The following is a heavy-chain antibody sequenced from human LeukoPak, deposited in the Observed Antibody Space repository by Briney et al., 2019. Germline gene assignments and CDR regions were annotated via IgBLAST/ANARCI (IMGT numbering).Heavy chain of an antibody. D-gene: IGHD3-10*01. Sequence: PSETLSLTCIAYGESLRGYYCSWIRQSPGKGLEWIGEINHSGGTNYNPSLKSRVTISVDTSTNVFSLKLSSVTAADTAVYYCARSQLWSPFSHWGQGTLVTVSS. CDR3: ARSQLWSPFSH. CDR1: GESLRGYY. CDR2: INHSGGT. J-gene: IGHJ4*02. V-gene: IGHV4-34*01.